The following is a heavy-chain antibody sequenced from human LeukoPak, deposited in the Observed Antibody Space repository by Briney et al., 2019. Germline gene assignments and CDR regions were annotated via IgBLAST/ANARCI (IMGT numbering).Heavy chain of an antibody. V-gene: IGHV3-23*01. CDR1: GFIFRSSY. CDR3: AKAASSSWPSYYYGMDV. Sequence: GGSLRLSSAGSGFIFRSSYMSWVRQAPGKGLEWLSVITGSGGNTYYADSVKGRFTISKDNSKNTVYLQMSSLRVDDTAVYYCAKAASSSWPSYYYGMDVWGQGTTVTVSS. J-gene: IGHJ6*02. D-gene: IGHD6-13*01. CDR2: ITGSGGNT.